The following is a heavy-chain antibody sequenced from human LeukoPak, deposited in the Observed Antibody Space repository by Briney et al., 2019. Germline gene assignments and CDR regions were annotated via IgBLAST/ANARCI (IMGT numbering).Heavy chain of an antibody. CDR1: GFTFSNYW. CDR3: ARGADGAFDY. D-gene: IGHD5-24*01. J-gene: IGHJ4*02. CDR2: IKQGGGET. Sequence: GGSVRLSCAASGFTFSNYWMNWVRQAPGKGLEWVANIKQGGGETYNVDSVKGRFSISRDNAKNSLYLQMNSLRAEDTAVYYCARGADGAFDYWGQGIVVTVSP. V-gene: IGHV3-7*01.